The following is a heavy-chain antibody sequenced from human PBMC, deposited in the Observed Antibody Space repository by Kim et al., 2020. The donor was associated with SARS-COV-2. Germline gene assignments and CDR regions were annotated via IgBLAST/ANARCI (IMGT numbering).Heavy chain of an antibody. D-gene: IGHD5-12*01. CDR3: AKGYSGYAHGRFFDY. J-gene: IGHJ4*02. CDR2: ISGSGGST. CDR1: GFTFSSYA. V-gene: IGHV3-23*01. Sequence: GGSLRLSCAASGFTFSSYAMSWVRQAPGKGLEWVSGISGSGGSTYYADSVKGRFTISRDNSKNTLYLQVNSLRAEDTAVYYCAKGYSGYAHGRFFDYWGQGTLVTVSS.